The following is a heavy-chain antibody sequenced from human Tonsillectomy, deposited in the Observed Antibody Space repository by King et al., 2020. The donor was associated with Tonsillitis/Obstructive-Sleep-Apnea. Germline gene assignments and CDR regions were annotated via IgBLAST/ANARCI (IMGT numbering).Heavy chain of an antibody. Sequence: VQLVESGGGLVQPGGSLRLSCAASGFTFSSYSMNWVRQAPGKGLEWGSYISSSSCTIYFAESVKGRFTISRDNAKNSLYLQMNSLRDEDTAVYYCARDSRGGNVYWGQGTLVTVSS. V-gene: IGHV3-48*02. CDR3: ARDSRGGNVY. CDR1: GFTFSSYS. CDR2: ISSSSCTI. D-gene: IGHD4-23*01. J-gene: IGHJ4*02.